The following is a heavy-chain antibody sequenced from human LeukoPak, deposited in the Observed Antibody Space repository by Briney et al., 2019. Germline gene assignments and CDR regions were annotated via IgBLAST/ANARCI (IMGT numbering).Heavy chain of an antibody. J-gene: IGHJ6*02. D-gene: IGHD3-10*01. CDR1: GFTFSSYG. CDR3: AREGREFAYYYGMDV. Sequence: GRSLRLSCAASGFTFSSYGMHWVRQAPGKGLEWVAVISYDGSNKYYADSVKGRFTISRDNSKNTLYLQMNSLRAEDTAVYYCAREGREFAYYYGMDVWGQGTTVTVSS. CDR2: ISYDGSNK. V-gene: IGHV3-30*03.